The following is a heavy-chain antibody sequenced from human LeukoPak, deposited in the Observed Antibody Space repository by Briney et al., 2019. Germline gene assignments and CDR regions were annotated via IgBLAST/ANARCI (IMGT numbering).Heavy chain of an antibody. CDR2: IYYSGST. CDR1: GGSISSYY. V-gene: IGHV4-59*01. J-gene: IGHJ3*02. CDR3: ARPVVVTAPNDAFDI. D-gene: IGHD2-21*02. Sequence: SETLSLTCTVSGGSISSYYWSWIRQPPGKGLEWIGYIYYSGSTNYNPSLKSRVTISVDTSKNQFSLKLSSVTAADTAVYYCARPVVVTAPNDAFDIWGQGTMVTVSS.